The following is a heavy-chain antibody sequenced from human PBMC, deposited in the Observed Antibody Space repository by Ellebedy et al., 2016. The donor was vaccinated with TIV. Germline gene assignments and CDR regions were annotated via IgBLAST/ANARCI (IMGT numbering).Heavy chain of an antibody. V-gene: IGHV3-30-3*01. Sequence: GGSLRLSCAASGFTFSSYAMHWVRQAPGKGLEWVAVISYDGSNKYYADSVKGRFTISRDNSKNTLYLQMNSLRAEDTAVYYCARDGMIVIWGQGTLVTVSS. CDR1: GFTFSSYA. CDR2: ISYDGSNK. CDR3: ARDGMIVI. J-gene: IGHJ4*02. D-gene: IGHD3-22*01.